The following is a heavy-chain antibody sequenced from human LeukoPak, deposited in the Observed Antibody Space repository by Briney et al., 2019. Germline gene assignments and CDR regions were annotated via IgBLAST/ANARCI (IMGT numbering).Heavy chain of an antibody. CDR2: ISGSGGSA. D-gene: IGHD2-2*01. J-gene: IGHJ5*02. V-gene: IGHV3-23*01. Sequence: PGESLKISCKGSGYSFTSYWISWVRQAPGKGLEWVSAISGSGGSAYYADSVKGRFTISRDNSKNTLYLQMNSLRAEDTAVYYCAKEAVVVPAAIAPYNWFDPWGQGTLVTVSS. CDR1: GYSFTSYW. CDR3: AKEAVVVPAAIAPYNWFDP.